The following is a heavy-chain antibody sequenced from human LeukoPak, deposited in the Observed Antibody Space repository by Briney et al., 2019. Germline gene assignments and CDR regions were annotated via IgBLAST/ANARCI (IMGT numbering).Heavy chain of an antibody. CDR2: IYTSGST. D-gene: IGHD6-13*01. Sequence: SVTLSLTCTVSGGSISSGSYYWSWIRQPAGKGLEWIGRIYTSGSTNYNPSLKSRVTISVDTSKNQFSLKLSSVTAADTAVYYCARERGSLYYFDYWGQGTLVTVSS. J-gene: IGHJ4*02. CDR1: GGSISSGSYY. V-gene: IGHV4-61*02. CDR3: ARERGSLYYFDY.